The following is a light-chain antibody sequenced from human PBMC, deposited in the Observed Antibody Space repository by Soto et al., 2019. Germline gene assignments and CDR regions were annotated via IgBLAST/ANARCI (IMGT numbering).Light chain of an antibody. J-gene: IGLJ2*01. CDR3: SSYAGSNNPVI. CDR1: SSDVGGYNY. Sequence: QSALTQPPSASGSPGQSVTISCTGTSSDVGGYNYVSWYQQHPGKAPTFLIFEVSRRPSGVPDRFSGSKSGNTASLTVSGLQVDDEADYYCSSYAGSNNPVIFGGWPKLTVL. V-gene: IGLV2-8*01. CDR2: EVS.